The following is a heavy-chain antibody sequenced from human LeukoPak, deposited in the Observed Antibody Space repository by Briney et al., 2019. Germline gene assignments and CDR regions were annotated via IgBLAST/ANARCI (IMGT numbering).Heavy chain of an antibody. Sequence: PGGSLRLSCAASGFTFSSYWMSWVRQAPGKGLEWVANIKQDGSEKYYVDSVKGRFTISRDNAKNSLYLQMNSLRAEDTAVYYCAKVAGYSGNYRDAFDIWGQGTMVTVSS. D-gene: IGHD1-26*01. CDR1: GFTFSSYW. V-gene: IGHV3-7*03. CDR3: AKVAGYSGNYRDAFDI. J-gene: IGHJ3*02. CDR2: IKQDGSEK.